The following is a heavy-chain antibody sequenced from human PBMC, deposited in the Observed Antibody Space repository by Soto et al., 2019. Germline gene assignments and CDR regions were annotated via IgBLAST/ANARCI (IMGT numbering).Heavy chain of an antibody. V-gene: IGHV3-7*01. D-gene: IGHD2-15*01. Sequence: EVQLMESGGGLVQPGGPWRLSCAASGLTFNTDWMSWVRQAPGKGLGWVANINQDGSAKYYVDSVKGRFTISRDNAKNSLYLQMNSLRVEDTAVYYCARDWHYTSWHNFDYWGQGTLVTVSS. CDR3: ARDWHYTSWHNFDY. J-gene: IGHJ4*02. CDR1: GLTFNTDW. CDR2: INQDGSAK.